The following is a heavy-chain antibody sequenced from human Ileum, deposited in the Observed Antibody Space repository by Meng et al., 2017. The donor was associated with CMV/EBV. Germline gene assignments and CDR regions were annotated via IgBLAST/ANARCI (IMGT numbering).Heavy chain of an antibody. CDR3: ASGSPQLGYV. CDR2: IYYSGST. J-gene: IGHJ4*02. CDR1: GGSISIGDYD. Sequence: QVQRPGSDPGLVKPSPNLSLTCTVYGGSISIGDYDWSWIRQPPGKGLEWIGYIYYSGSTYYIPSLKSRVTISADTSKNQFSLKLNSVTAADTAVYYCASGSPQLGYVWGQGTLVTVPS. D-gene: IGHD1-1*01. V-gene: IGHV4-30-4*01.